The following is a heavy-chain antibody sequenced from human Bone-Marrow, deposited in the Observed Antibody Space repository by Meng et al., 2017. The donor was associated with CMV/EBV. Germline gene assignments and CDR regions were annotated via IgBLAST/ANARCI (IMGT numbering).Heavy chain of an antibody. CDR3: ARGFSSGPSDY. D-gene: IGHD6-19*01. V-gene: IGHV1-46*01. CDR1: GYTFTTYY. CDR2: INPSGGST. Sequence: SCQPSGYTFTTYYIHWVRQAPGQGLEWMGIINPSGGSTSYAQKFQGRVTMTRDTSTSTVYMELSSLRSEDTAMYYCARGFSSGPSDYWGQGSLVTVSS. J-gene: IGHJ4*02.